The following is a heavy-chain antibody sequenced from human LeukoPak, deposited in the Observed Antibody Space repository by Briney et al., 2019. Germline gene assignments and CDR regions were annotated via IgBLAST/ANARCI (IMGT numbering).Heavy chain of an antibody. Sequence: PGGSLRLSCAASGFTFDDYAMHWVRQAPGKGLEWVSGISWNSGSIGYADSVKGRFTISRDNAKNSLYLQMNSLRAEDTALYYCAKEKSSSLYNGFAPWGQGTLVTVSS. D-gene: IGHD6-13*01. V-gene: IGHV3-9*01. CDR1: GFTFDDYA. J-gene: IGHJ5*02. CDR2: ISWNSGSI. CDR3: AKEKSSSLYNGFAP.